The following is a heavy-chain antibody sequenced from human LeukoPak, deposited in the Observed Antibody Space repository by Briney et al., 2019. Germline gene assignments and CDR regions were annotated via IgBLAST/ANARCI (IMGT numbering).Heavy chain of an antibody. CDR1: GFAFTNYG. V-gene: IGHV3-74*01. CDR2: INNDGRST. D-gene: IGHD1-26*01. Sequence: QPGGSLRLSCVASGFAFTNYGTMWVRQAPGKGLVWVSYINNDGRSTTYADSVKGRFTISRDNAKNTLYLQMNSLRDDDTAMYYCARNYNGMSYWGQGTLVIVSS. J-gene: IGHJ4*02. CDR3: ARNYNGMSY.